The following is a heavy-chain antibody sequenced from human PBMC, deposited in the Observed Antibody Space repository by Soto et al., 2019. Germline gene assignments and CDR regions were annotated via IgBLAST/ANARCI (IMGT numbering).Heavy chain of an antibody. J-gene: IGHJ6*02. V-gene: IGHV1-69*06. CDR3: AGDLVELPPYYYYYGMDV. Sequence: QVQLVQSGAEVKKPGSSVKVSCKASGGTFSSYAISWVRQAPGQGLEWMGGIIPIFGTANYAQKFQGRVTITADKSTSTAYMELSSLRSEDTAVYYCAGDLVELPPYYYYYGMDVWGQGTTVTVSS. D-gene: IGHD1-26*01. CDR2: IIPIFGTA. CDR1: GGTFSSYA.